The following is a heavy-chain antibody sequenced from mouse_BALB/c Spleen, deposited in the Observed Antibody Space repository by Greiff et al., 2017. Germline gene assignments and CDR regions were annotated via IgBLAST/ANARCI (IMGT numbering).Heavy chain of an antibody. J-gene: IGHJ4*01. CDR2: ISSGGSYT. V-gene: IGHV5-9-4*01. D-gene: IGHD2-4*01. Sequence: EVKLMESGGGLVKPGGSLKLSCAASVFTFSSYAMSWVRQSPEKRLEWVAEISSGGSYTYYPDTVTGRFTISRDNAKNTLYLEMSSLRSEDTAMYYCAKDDYDEGPSMDYWGQGTSVTVSS. CDR3: AKDDYDEGPSMDY. CDR1: VFTFSSYA.